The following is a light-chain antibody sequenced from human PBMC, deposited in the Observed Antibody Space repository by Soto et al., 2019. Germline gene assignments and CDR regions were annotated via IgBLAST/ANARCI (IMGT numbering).Light chain of an antibody. V-gene: IGLV9-49*01. CDR2: VGTGGIVG. J-gene: IGLJ1*01. CDR1: SGYSNYK. Sequence: QSVLTQPPSASASLGASVTLTCTLSSGYSNYKVDWYQQRPGKGPRFVMRVGTGGIVGSKGDGIPDRFSVLGSGLNRYLTIKNIQEDDESDYHCGADHGSGSNFVYVFGTGTKLTVL. CDR3: GADHGSGSNFVYV.